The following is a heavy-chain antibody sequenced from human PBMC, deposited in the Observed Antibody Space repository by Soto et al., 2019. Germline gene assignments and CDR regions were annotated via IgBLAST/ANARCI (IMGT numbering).Heavy chain of an antibody. Sequence: GGSLRLSCAASGFIFSNYAMSWVRQAPGKGLEWVSSLSATGPVRYYADSVRGRFTISRDNSKNTLYLQMNSLRAEDTALYYCAKGRSYYYYYGVDVWGQGTTVTVSS. CDR1: GFIFSNYA. CDR3: AKGRSYYYYYGVDV. J-gene: IGHJ6*02. V-gene: IGHV3-23*01. CDR2: LSATGPVR.